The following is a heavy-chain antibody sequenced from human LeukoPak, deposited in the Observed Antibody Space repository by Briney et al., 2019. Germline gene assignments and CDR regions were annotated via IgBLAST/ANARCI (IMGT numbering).Heavy chain of an antibody. CDR3: ARDRYGGIIDS. V-gene: IGHV4-4*07. CDR2: IYPSGST. D-gene: IGHD1-1*01. CDR1: GGSINTYF. Sequence: PSETLSLTCTVSGGSINTYFWTWIRQPAGKGLQWIGRIYPSGSTNYSPSLKSRLTMSVDTSNNQFSLKLSSVTAADTAVYYCARDRYGGIIDSWGQGTLVSVS. J-gene: IGHJ4*02.